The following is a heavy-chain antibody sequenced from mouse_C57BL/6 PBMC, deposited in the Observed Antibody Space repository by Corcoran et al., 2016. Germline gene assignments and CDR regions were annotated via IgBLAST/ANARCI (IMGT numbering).Heavy chain of an antibody. D-gene: IGHD2-10*01. Sequence: EVQLQQSGPELVEPGASVKISCKASGYTFTDYYMNWVKQSHGKSLEWIGDINPNNGGTSYNQKFKGKATLTVDKSSSTAYMELRSLTSEDSAVYYCARSYYCNLYAMDYWGQGTSVTVSS. J-gene: IGHJ4*01. CDR1: GYTFTDYY. V-gene: IGHV1-26*01. CDR2: INPNNGGT. CDR3: ARSYYCNLYAMDY.